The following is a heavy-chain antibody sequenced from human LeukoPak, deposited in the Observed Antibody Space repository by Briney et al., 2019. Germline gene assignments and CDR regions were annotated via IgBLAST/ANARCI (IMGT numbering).Heavy chain of an antibody. CDR1: GFTFSSYS. CDR3: ARDPEVLGYGSGSDYFDY. Sequence: PGGTLRLSCAASGFTFSSYSMNWVRQAPGKGLEWVSSITSRSSYIYYADSVKGRFTISRDNAKNSLYLQMNSLRAEDTAVYYCARDPEVLGYGSGSDYFDYWGQGTLVTVSS. D-gene: IGHD3-10*01. CDR2: ITSRSSYI. V-gene: IGHV3-21*01. J-gene: IGHJ4*02.